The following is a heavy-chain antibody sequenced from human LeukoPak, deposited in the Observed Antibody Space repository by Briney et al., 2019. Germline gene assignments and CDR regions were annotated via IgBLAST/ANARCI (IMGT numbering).Heavy chain of an antibody. D-gene: IGHD2-21*01. CDR1: GYTFTGYY. CDR3: ARGISAYYYYYMDV. V-gene: IGHV1-2*02. J-gene: IGHJ6*03. Sequence: GASVKVSCKASGYTFTGYYMHWVRQAPGQGLEWMGWINPNSGGTNYAQKFQGRVTMTRDTSISTAYVELSRLRSDDTAVYYCARGISAYYYYYMDVWGKGTTVTVSS. CDR2: INPNSGGT.